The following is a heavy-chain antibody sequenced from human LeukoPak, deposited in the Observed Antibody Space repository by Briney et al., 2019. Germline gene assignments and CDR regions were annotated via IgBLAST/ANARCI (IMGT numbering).Heavy chain of an antibody. CDR1: GFTFSRYA. CDR2: ISGSGGST. CDR3: ANLEGIAVAGTYYFDY. D-gene: IGHD6-19*01. J-gene: IGHJ4*02. V-gene: IGHV3-23*01. Sequence: GGSLRLSCAASGFTFSRYAMSWVRQAPGKGLEWVSAISGSGGSTYYADSVKGRFTISRDNSENTLYLQMNSLRAEDTAVYYCANLEGIAVAGTYYFDYWGQGTLVTVSS.